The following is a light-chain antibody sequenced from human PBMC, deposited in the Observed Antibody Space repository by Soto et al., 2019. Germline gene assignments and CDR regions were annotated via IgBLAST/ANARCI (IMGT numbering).Light chain of an antibody. CDR1: QSVTSN. V-gene: IGKV3-15*01. J-gene: IGKJ1*01. CDR2: GAS. Sequence: VMTQSPATLSVSPGERATLSCRASQSVTSNLAWYQQKPGQAPRLLIYGASTRATGIPARFSGSGSGTEFTLTISSLQSEDFAVYYCQQYRTFGQGTKVEMK. CDR3: QQYRT.